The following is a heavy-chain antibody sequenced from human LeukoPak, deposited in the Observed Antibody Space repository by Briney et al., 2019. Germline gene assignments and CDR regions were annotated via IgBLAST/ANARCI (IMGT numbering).Heavy chain of an antibody. J-gene: IGHJ4*02. CDR2: ISGNGGST. CDR3: AREAYCSSTSCYDY. D-gene: IGHD2-2*01. V-gene: IGHV3-23*01. CDR1: GFIFSNYA. Sequence: SGGSLRLSCAASGFIFSNYAMSWVRQAPGKGLEWVSGISGNGGSTSYADSVKGRFTISRDNSKNTLYVQMNSLRAEDSAVYYCAREAYCSSTSCYDYWGQGTLVTVSS.